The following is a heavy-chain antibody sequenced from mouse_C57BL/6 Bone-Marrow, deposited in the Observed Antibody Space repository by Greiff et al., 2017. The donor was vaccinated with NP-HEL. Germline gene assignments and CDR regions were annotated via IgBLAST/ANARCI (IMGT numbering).Heavy chain of an antibody. D-gene: IGHD2-2*01. V-gene: IGHV1-69*01. CDR2: IDPSDSYT. Sequence: VQLQQSGAELVMPGASVKLSCKASGYTFTSYWMHWVKQRPGQGLEWIGEIDPSDSYTNYNQKFKGKSTLTVDKSSSTAYMQLSSLTSEASAVYYSAKGGYDGGGFGDWGKGTMVTVSA. J-gene: IGHJ3*01. CDR1: GYTFTSYW. CDR3: AKGGYDGGGFGD.